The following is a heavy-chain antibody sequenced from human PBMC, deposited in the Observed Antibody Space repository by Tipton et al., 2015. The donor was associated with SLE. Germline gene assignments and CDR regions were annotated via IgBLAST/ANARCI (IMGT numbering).Heavy chain of an antibody. V-gene: IGHV4-34*10. J-gene: IGHJ3*02. D-gene: IGHD6-13*01. CDR1: GGSFSGYY. CDR2: INHSGST. CDR3: AREAASDAFDI. Sequence: LRLSCAVYGGSFSGYYWSWIRQPPGKGLEWIGEINHSGSTNYNPSLKSRFTISRDNAKNSLYLQMNSLRAEDTAVYYCAREAASDAFDIWGQGTMVTVSS.